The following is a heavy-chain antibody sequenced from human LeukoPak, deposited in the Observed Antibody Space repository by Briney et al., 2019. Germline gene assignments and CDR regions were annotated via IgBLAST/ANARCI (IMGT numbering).Heavy chain of an antibody. D-gene: IGHD6-25*01. J-gene: IGHJ4*02. V-gene: IGHV1-2*02. CDR1: GYTFTGYY. Sequence: ASEKVSCKASGYTFTGYYMHWVRQAPGQGLEWMGWINPNNGGTNYAQKFQGRVTMTRDTSINTAYMELSRLRSDDTAVYYCASDVGRSESSPSYSFDYWGQGTLVTVSS. CDR3: ASDVGRSESSPSYSFDY. CDR2: INPNNGGT.